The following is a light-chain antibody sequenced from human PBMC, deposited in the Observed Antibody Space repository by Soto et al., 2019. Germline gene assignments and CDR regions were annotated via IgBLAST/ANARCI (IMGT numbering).Light chain of an antibody. CDR1: QSIGIY. Sequence: DIQMTQSPSSLSASVGDRVTITCRASQSIGIYLNWYQQKPGKAPKLLIYAASSLQSEAPSRFSGSESGTDFTLTISSLQPEDFATYHCQQSYSSPYTFGQGTKLEIK. V-gene: IGKV1-39*01. J-gene: IGKJ2*01. CDR3: QQSYSSPYT. CDR2: AAS.